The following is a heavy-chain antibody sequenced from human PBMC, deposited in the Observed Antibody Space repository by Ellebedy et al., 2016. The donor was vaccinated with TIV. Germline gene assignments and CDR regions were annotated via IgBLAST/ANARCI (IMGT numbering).Heavy chain of an antibody. CDR3: ARHVGDGSHFDY. D-gene: IGHD5-24*01. J-gene: IGHJ4*02. CDR2: IFPGDSST. CDR1: GHSFTNFW. Sequence: GESLKISCKDSGHSFTNFWIGWVRQMPGKGLEWMGIIFPGDSSTRYSPSFQGQVTLSVDKSINTASLQWSSLKASDSAMYYCARHVGDGSHFDYWGQGTLVTVSS. V-gene: IGHV5-51*01.